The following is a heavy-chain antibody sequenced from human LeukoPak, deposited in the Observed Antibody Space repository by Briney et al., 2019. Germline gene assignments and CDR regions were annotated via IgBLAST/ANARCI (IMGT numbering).Heavy chain of an antibody. J-gene: IGHJ5*02. V-gene: IGHV1-24*01. D-gene: IGHD1-26*01. CDR3: ATEWELQRANWFDP. Sequence: ASVKVSCKVSGYTLTELSMHWVRQAPGKGLEWMGGFDPEDGETIYAQKFQGRVTMTEDTSTDTAYMELSSLRSEGTAVYYCATEWELQRANWFDPWGQGALVTVSS. CDR2: FDPEDGET. CDR1: GYTLTELS.